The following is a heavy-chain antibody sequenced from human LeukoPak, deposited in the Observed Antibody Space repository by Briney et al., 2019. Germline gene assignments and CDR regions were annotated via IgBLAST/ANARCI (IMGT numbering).Heavy chain of an antibody. CDR1: GFTFSSYW. CDR2: VNRDGSST. Sequence: PGGSLRLSCAASGFTFSSYWMHWVRQAPGKGLVWVSRVNRDGSSTNYADSVKGRFTISRDNAKNTVYLQMNSLRAEDTAVCYCARVDCSSTSCYIWFDPWGQGTLVTVSS. J-gene: IGHJ5*02. V-gene: IGHV3-74*01. CDR3: ARVDCSSTSCYIWFDP. D-gene: IGHD2-2*02.